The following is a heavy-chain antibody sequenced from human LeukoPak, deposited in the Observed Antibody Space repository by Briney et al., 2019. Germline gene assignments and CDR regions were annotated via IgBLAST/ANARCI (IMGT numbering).Heavy chain of an antibody. V-gene: IGHV3-53*01. CDR2: IYSGGNT. CDR3: ARLTGRDYYYYYMDV. Sequence: PGGSLRLSCTVSGFTVSSNSMSWVRQAPGKGLEWVSFIYSGGNTHYSDSVKGRFTISRDNSKNTLYLQMSSLRAEDTAVYYCARLTGRDYYYYYMDVWGKGTTVTVSS. D-gene: IGHD7-27*01. J-gene: IGHJ6*03. CDR1: GFTVSSNS.